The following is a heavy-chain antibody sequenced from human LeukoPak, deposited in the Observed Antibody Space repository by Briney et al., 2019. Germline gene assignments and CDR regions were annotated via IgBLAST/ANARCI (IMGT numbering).Heavy chain of an antibody. V-gene: IGHV4-59*01. CDR1: GGSMSSYY. J-gene: IGHJ3*02. D-gene: IGHD5-18*01. CDR3: AAFSVDTVMADGFDI. Sequence: PSETLSLTCTVCGGSMSSYYWSWLRQPPGEGLEWFGYIYYSGSTNYNPSLKSRVTISVDTSKNQFSLKLSSVTAADTAVYYCAAFSVDTVMADGFDIWGQGTMVTVSS. CDR2: IYYSGST.